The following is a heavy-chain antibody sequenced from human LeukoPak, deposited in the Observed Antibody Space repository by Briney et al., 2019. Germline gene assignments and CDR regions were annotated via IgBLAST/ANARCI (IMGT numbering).Heavy chain of an antibody. J-gene: IGHJ4*02. V-gene: IGHV3-30*04. Sequence: GGSLRLSCAASGFTFRSYAMHWVRQAPGKGLEWVAVISYDGSNKYYADSVKGRFTISRDNSKNTLYLQMNSLRAEDTAVYYCAREADYWGQGTLVTVSS. CDR3: AREADY. CDR2: ISYDGSNK. CDR1: GFTFRSYA.